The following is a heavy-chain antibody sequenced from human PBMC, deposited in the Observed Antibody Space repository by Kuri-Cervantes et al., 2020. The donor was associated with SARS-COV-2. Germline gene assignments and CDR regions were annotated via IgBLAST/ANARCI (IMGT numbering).Heavy chain of an antibody. V-gene: IGHV4-39*01. CDR1: GGSISSSSYY. D-gene: IGHD3-16*02. Sequence: SETLSLTCTVSGGSISSSSYYWGWIRQPPGKGLEWIGSIYYSGSTYYNPSLKSRVTISVDTSKNQFSLKLSSVTAADTAVYYCARRAPGAYDYVWGSYRPTTYDYWGQGTLVTVSS. J-gene: IGHJ4*02. CDR2: IYYSGST. CDR3: ARRAPGAYDYVWGSYRPTTYDY.